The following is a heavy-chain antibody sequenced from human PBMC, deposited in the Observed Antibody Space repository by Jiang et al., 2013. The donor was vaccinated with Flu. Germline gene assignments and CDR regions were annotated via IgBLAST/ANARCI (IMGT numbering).Heavy chain of an antibody. CDR2: IYYSGSA. Sequence: GPGLVKPSETLSLTCTVSGGSISSYYWSWIRQPPGKGLEWIGYIYYSGSAKYNPSLKSRVSISVDTSKNQFSLNLSSVTAADTAVYYCARIDTFGGVVAPDYWGQGILVTVSS. D-gene: IGHD3-16*02. V-gene: IGHV4-59*01. J-gene: IGHJ4*02. CDR1: GGSISSYY. CDR3: ARIDTFGGVVAPDY.